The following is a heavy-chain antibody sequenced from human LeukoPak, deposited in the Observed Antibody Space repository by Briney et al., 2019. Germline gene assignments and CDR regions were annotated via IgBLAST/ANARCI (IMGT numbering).Heavy chain of an antibody. CDR1: GYTLTELS. CDR3: ATLKGYCSSTSCPPRFSGDWFDP. V-gene: IGHV1-24*01. J-gene: IGHJ5*02. CDR2: FDPEDGET. Sequence: ASVKVSCKVSGYTLTELSMHWVRQAPGKGLEWMGGFDPEDGETIYAQKFQGRVTMTEDTSTDTAYMELSSLRSEDTAVYYCATLKGYCSSTSCPPRFSGDWFDPWGQGTLVTVSS. D-gene: IGHD2-2*01.